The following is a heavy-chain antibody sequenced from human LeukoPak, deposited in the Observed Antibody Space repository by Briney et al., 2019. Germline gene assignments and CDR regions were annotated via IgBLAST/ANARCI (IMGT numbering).Heavy chain of an antibody. V-gene: IGHV3-33*01. D-gene: IGHD3-10*01. CDR3: AGLYGSGSYIDAFDI. Sequence: GGSLRLSCAASGFTVSSYGMHWVRQAPGKGLEWVAVIWYDGSNKYYADSVKGRFTISRDNSKNTLYLQMNSLRAEDTAVYYCAGLYGSGSYIDAFDIWGQGTMVTVSS. CDR2: IWYDGSNK. CDR1: GFTVSSYG. J-gene: IGHJ3*02.